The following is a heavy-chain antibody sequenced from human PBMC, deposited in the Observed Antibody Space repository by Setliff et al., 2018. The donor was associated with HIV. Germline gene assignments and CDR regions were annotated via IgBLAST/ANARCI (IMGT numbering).Heavy chain of an antibody. CDR2: IYYTGRT. CDR3: ARDVGGFTVFAVPRGGFDP. CDR1: GGSISTYY. V-gene: IGHV4-59*01. J-gene: IGHJ5*02. Sequence: TLSLTCTVSGGSISTYYWSWIRQAPGRGLEWIGYIYYTGRTNYNPSLKSRVTMSLDSSEKQFSLKLSSVTAADTAVYFCARDVGGFTVFAVPRGGFDPWGQGTLVTVSS. D-gene: IGHD3-3*01.